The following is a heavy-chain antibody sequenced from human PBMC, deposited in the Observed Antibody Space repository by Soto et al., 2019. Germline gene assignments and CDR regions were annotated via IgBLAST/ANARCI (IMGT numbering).Heavy chain of an antibody. Sequence: SETLSLTCAVYGGSFSGYYWSWIRQPPGKGLEWIGEINHSGSTNYNPSLKSRVTISVDTSKNQFSLKLSSVTAADTAVYYCARVRRYGGTTGHYWAQGTLVTVSS. J-gene: IGHJ4*02. CDR2: INHSGST. V-gene: IGHV4-34*01. CDR3: ARVRRYGGTTGHY. CDR1: GGSFSGYY. D-gene: IGHD1-26*01.